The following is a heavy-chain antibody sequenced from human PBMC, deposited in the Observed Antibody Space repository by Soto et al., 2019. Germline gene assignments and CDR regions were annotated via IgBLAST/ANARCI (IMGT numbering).Heavy chain of an antibody. J-gene: IGHJ5*02. CDR2: IYYSGST. V-gene: IGHV4-39*01. Sequence: PSENLYLTCTVFGVSIRSSSYDWGWIGQPPGKGLEGIGSIYYSGSTYYNPSRKSRVTMSVDTAKNQFSLKLSSVTAADTAVYYGARHPLLRFLEWHNWFDPWGQGTLVTVS. D-gene: IGHD3-3*01. CDR1: GVSIRSSSYD. CDR3: ARHPLLRFLEWHNWFDP.